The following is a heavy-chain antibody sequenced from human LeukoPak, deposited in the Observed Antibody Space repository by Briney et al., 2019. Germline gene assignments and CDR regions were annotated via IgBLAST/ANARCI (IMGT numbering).Heavy chain of an antibody. D-gene: IGHD2-2*01. CDR3: AKDRSQVVPAASPFDY. CDR2: ISGSGGST. J-gene: IGHJ4*02. CDR1: GFTFSSYA. Sequence: GGSLRLSCAASGFTFSSYAMSWVRQAPGKGLEWVSAISGSGGSTYYADSVKGRFTISRDNSKNTLYLQMNSLRAEDTAVYYCAKDRSQVVPAASPFDYWGQGTLVTVSS. V-gene: IGHV3-23*01.